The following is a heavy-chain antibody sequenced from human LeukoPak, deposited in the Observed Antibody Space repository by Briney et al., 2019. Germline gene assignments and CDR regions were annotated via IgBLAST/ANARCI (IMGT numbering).Heavy chain of an antibody. D-gene: IGHD5-12*01. V-gene: IGHV1-3*01. CDR1: GYTFTSYA. CDR3: ARDGLSGGYSGYDYPYFDY. CDR2: INAGNGNT. J-gene: IGHJ4*02. Sequence: ASVKVSCKASGYTFTSYAMHWVRQAPGQRLEWMGWINAGNGNTKYSQKFQGRVTITRDTSASTAYMELSSLRSEDTAVYYCARDGLSGGYSGYDYPYFDYWGQGTLVTVSS.